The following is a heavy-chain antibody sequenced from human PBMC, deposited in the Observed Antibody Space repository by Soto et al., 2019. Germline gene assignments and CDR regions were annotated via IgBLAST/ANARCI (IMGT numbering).Heavy chain of an antibody. D-gene: IGHD7-27*01. J-gene: IGHJ4*02. CDR1: GFTFSSYS. CDR2: ISSSSSYI. Sequence: EVQLVESGGGLVKPGGSLRLSCAASGFTFSSYSMNWVRQAPGKGLEWVSSISSSSSYIYYADSVKGRFTISRDNAKNSLYLQMNSLRAEDTAVYYCARDPWGSLDFDYWGQGTLVTVSS. V-gene: IGHV3-21*01. CDR3: ARDPWGSLDFDY.